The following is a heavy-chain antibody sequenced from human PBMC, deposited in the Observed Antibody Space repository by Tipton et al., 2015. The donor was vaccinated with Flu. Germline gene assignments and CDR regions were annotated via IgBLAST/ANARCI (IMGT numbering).Heavy chain of an antibody. CDR1: GGSVDSTTYY. Sequence: TLSLTCSVSGGSVDSTTYYWGWIRQPPGKGLEWIGSIYNGWRVYYNPSLKSRVTISMDTSSNHFAMKLRSVTAADSAVYYCVRDVRWDGGDEACDHWGVGAMVPGSS. D-gene: IGHD2-21*02. CDR3: VRDVRWDGGDEACDH. V-gene: IGHV4-39*06. J-gene: IGHJ3*01. CDR2: IYNGWRV.